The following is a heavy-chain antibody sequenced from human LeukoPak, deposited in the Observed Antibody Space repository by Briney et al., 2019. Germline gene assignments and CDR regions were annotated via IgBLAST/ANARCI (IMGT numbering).Heavy chain of an antibody. CDR3: AKDRYVSSWRYYFDY. CDR1: GFTFSSYA. J-gene: IGHJ4*02. CDR2: ISGSGGST. Sequence: GGSLRLSCAASGFTFSSYAMSWVRQAPGKGLEWVSAISGSGGSTYYADSVKGRFTISRDNSKNTLYLQMDRLRAEDSAVYYCAKDRYVSSWRYYFDYWGQGTLVTVSS. D-gene: IGHD6-13*01. V-gene: IGHV3-23*01.